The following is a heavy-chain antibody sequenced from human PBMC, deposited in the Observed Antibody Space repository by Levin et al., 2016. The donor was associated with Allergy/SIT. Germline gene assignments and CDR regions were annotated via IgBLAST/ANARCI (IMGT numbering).Heavy chain of an antibody. D-gene: IGHD3-3*01. J-gene: IGHJ6*02. CDR2: SIPMFGTA. V-gene: IGHV1-69*01. CDR3: ATPGRNYDFWSGYRDPYYYYYYGMDV. Sequence: WVRQAPGQGLEWMGGSIPMFGTANYAQRFKGRVTITADEATSTAYMELSSLRSEDTAVYYCATPGRNYDFWSGYRDPYYYYYYGMDVWGRRDHGHRLL.